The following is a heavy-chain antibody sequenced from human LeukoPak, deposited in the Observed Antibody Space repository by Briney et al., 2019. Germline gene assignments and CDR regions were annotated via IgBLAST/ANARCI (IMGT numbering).Heavy chain of an antibody. CDR1: GGTFSSYA. CDR3: ASRGDYDFWSGYGPHGYYFDY. Sequence: SVKVSCKASGGTFSSYAISWVRQAPGQGLEWMGGIIPIFGTANYAQKFQGRVTITTDESTSTAHMELSSLRSEDTAVYYCASRGDYDFWSGYGPHGYYFDYWGQGTLVTVSS. J-gene: IGHJ4*02. CDR2: IIPIFGTA. V-gene: IGHV1-69*05. D-gene: IGHD3-3*01.